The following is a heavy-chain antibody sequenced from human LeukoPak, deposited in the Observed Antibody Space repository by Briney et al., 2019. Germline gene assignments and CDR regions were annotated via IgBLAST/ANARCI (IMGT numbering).Heavy chain of an antibody. V-gene: IGHV3-23*01. CDR3: ARGRYSGTTYYFDY. J-gene: IGHJ4*02. D-gene: IGHD5-12*01. CDR1: GFTSSSYA. CDR2: VSGSGDRM. Sequence: PGGSLRLSCAASGFTSSSYALNWVRQAPGKGLEWVATVSGSGDRMYHADSVKGRFTISRDNAKNSLYLQMNSLRAEDTAMYYCARGRYSGTTYYFDYWGQGTLVTVSS.